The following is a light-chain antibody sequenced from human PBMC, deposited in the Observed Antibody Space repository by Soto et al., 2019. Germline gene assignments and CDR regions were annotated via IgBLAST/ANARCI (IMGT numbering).Light chain of an antibody. CDR2: GAS. Sequence: EIVLTQSPGTLSLSPGESATLSCRASQSVSNNYLAWYQQKPGQAPRLLIYGASSRAAGIPDRFSGSGSGTDFTLTISRLEPEDFAVYYCQQYDNYLTFGPGTKVDIK. J-gene: IGKJ3*01. V-gene: IGKV3-20*01. CDR1: QSVSNNY. CDR3: QQYDNYLT.